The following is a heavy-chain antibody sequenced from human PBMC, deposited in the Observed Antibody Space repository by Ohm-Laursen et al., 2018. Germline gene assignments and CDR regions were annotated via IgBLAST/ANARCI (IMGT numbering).Heavy chain of an antibody. CDR3: ARDLRIPYGSGSRWFDP. D-gene: IGHD3-10*01. CDR1: GFTFSSYA. J-gene: IGHJ5*02. V-gene: IGHV3-48*03. CDR2: ISSSGSTI. Sequence: SLRLSCAASGFTFSSYAMNWVRQAPGKGLEWVSYISSSGSTIYYADSVKGRFTISRDNAKNSLYLQMNSLRAEDTAVYYCARDLRIPYGSGSRWFDPWGQGTLVTVSS.